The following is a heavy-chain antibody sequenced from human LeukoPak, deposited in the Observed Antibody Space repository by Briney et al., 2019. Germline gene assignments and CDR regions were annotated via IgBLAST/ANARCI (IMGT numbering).Heavy chain of an antibody. V-gene: IGHV3-7*01. CDR1: GFTFSSYW. CDR3: ARDQLSGYDYRPYYFDY. D-gene: IGHD5-12*01. J-gene: IGHJ4*02. Sequence: GGSLRLSCAASGFTFSSYWMSWVRQAPGKGLEWVANIKQDGSEKYYVDSVKGRFTISRDNAKNSLYLQMNSLRAEDTAVYYCARDQLSGYDYRPYYFDYWGQGTPVTVSS. CDR2: IKQDGSEK.